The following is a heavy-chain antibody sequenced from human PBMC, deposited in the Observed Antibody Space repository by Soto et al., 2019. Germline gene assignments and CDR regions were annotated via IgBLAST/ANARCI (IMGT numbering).Heavy chain of an antibody. CDR1: GGSFSGYY. D-gene: IGHD2-15*01. CDR3: ARGGGMSPLLPSMVWFDP. CDR2: INHSGGP. V-gene: IGHV4-34*01. Sequence: QVQLQQSGAGLLKSSETLSLSCAVYGGSFSGYYWSWIRQSPGKGLEWIGEINHSGGPNYNPSLKTRVTMSLDTSKNDFSLQLNSVTAADTAIYYCARGGGMSPLLPSMVWFDPWGQGTQVIVSS. J-gene: IGHJ5*02.